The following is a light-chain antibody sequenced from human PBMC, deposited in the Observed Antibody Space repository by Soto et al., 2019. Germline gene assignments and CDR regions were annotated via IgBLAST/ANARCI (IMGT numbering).Light chain of an antibody. CDR1: SSDVGAYYS. J-gene: IGLJ1*01. CDR3: YSYTSSSTYV. V-gene: IGLV2-14*01. Sequence: QSALTQPASVSGSPGQSITISCTGTSSDVGAYYSVSWYQHHPGKAPKLIIYGVTNRPSGVSDRFSGSKSDNTASLSISGLQAEDEGDYYCYSYTSSSTYVFGTGTKLTVL. CDR2: GVT.